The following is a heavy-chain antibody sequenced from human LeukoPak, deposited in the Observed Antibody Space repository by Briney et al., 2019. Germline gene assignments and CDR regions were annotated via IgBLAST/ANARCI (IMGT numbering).Heavy chain of an antibody. J-gene: IGHJ4*02. CDR3: AKGIAAGDY. CDR2: ISYDGSDK. V-gene: IGHV3-30*18. CDR1: AFTFSSYG. Sequence: GGSLRLSCAASAFTFSSYGMHWVRQAPGKGLEWVAVISYDGSDKYYADSVKGRFTISRDNSKNTLYLQMNSLRAEDTAVYYCAKGIAAGDYWGQGTLVTVSS. D-gene: IGHD6-25*01.